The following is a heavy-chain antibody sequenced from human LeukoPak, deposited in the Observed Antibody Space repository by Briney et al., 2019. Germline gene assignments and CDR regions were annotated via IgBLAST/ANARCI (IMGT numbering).Heavy chain of an antibody. Sequence: GGSLRLSCAASGFTFSSYAMSWVRQAPGKGLEWVSAISGSGGSTYYADSVKGRFTISRDNSKNTLYLQMNSLRAGDTAVYYCAKDLWFGELFAYYFDYWGQGTLVTVSS. D-gene: IGHD3-10*01. CDR2: ISGSGGST. V-gene: IGHV3-23*01. CDR3: AKDLWFGELFAYYFDY. CDR1: GFTFSSYA. J-gene: IGHJ4*02.